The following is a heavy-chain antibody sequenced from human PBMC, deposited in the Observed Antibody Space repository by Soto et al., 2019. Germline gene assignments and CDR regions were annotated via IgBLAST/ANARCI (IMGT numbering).Heavy chain of an antibody. J-gene: IGHJ6*02. D-gene: IGHD6-19*01. Sequence: EVQLLESGGGLVQPAGSLRLSCAASGFTFSSYAMSWVRQAPGKGLEWVSAVSGSGGSTYYADSVKGRFTISRDNSKNTMYLQMNSLRAEDTAVYYCAKDRSSGWVRFYYGMDVWGQGTTVTVSS. V-gene: IGHV3-23*01. CDR1: GFTFSSYA. CDR2: VSGSGGST. CDR3: AKDRSSGWVRFYYGMDV.